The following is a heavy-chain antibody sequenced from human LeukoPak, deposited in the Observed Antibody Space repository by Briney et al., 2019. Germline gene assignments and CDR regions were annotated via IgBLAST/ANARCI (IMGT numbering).Heavy chain of an antibody. Sequence: EASVKVSCKASGYTFTGYYMHWVRQAPGQGLEWMGWINPNSGGTNYAQKFQGRVTMTRDTSISTAYMELSRLRSDDTAVYYCARALHEIMVRGINPFDYWGQGTLVTVSS. J-gene: IGHJ4*02. CDR2: INPNSGGT. D-gene: IGHD3-10*01. CDR3: ARALHEIMVRGINPFDY. CDR1: GYTFTGYY. V-gene: IGHV1-2*02.